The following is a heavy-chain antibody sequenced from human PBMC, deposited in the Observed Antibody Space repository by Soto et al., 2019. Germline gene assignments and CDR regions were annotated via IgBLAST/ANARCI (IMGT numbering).Heavy chain of an antibody. CDR2: INPSGGST. J-gene: IGHJ4*02. CDR3: ARDHFYGSGTNYRGNFDY. CDR1: GGTFSSYT. V-gene: IGHV1-46*01. D-gene: IGHD3-10*01. Sequence: ASVKVSCKASGGTFSSYTISWVRQAPGQGLEWMGIINPSGGSTSYAQKFQGRVTMTTDTSTSTAYMDLRSLRVDDTAVYYCARDHFYGSGTNYRGNFDYWGQGALVTVSS.